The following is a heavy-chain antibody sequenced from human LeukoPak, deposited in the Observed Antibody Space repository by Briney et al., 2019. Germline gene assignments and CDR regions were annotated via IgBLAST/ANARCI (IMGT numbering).Heavy chain of an antibody. CDR3: ASSKYSLDAFDI. Sequence: SETLSLTCTVSGGSIRSYYWSWIRQPPGKGLEWIGYIYYSGSTNYNPSPKSRVTISVDTSKNQFSLKLSSVTAADTAVYYCASSKYSLDAFDIWGQGTMVTVSS. V-gene: IGHV4-59*01. D-gene: IGHD6-6*01. CDR1: GGSIRSYY. CDR2: IYYSGST. J-gene: IGHJ3*02.